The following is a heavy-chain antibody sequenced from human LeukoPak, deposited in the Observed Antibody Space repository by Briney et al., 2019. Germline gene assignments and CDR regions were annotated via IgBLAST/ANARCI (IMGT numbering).Heavy chain of an antibody. V-gene: IGHV4-38-2*02. J-gene: IGHJ5*02. CDR1: GYSISSGYY. CDR2: IYHGGST. Sequence: SETLSLTCTVSGYSISSGYYWGWIRQPPGKGLEWIGSIYHGGSTYYNPSLKSRVTISVDTSKNQFSLKLSSVTAADTAVYYCARDSPEYSSSFDWFDPWGQGTLVTVSS. CDR3: ARDSPEYSSSFDWFDP. D-gene: IGHD6-6*01.